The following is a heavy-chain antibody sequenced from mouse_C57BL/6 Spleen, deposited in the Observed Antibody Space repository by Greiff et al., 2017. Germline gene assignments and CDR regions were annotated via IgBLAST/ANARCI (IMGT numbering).Heavy chain of an antibody. Sequence: EVMLVESGGGLVKPGGSLKLSCAASGFTFSSYAMSWVRQTPEKRLAWVATISDGGSYTYYPDNVKGRFTISRDNAKNNLYLQMSHLKSEDTAMYYCARVSRITTVVATGYFDVWGTGTTVTVSS. J-gene: IGHJ1*03. CDR2: ISDGGSYT. D-gene: IGHD1-1*01. CDR3: ARVSRITTVVATGYFDV. CDR1: GFTFSSYA. V-gene: IGHV5-4*03.